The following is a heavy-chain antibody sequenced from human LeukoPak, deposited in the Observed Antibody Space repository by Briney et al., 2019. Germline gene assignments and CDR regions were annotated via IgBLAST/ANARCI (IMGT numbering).Heavy chain of an antibody. CDR1: GFTFSDYY. D-gene: IGHD2-2*01. J-gene: IGHJ3*02. Sequence: GGSLRLSCAASGFTFSDYYMSWIRQAPGKGLEWVSYISSSSSYTNYADSVKVRFTISRDNAKNSLYLQMNSLRAEDTAVYYCARGRGYCSSTSCYERAFDIWGQGTMVTVPS. CDR2: ISSSSSYT. V-gene: IGHV3-11*06. CDR3: ARGRGYCSSTSCYERAFDI.